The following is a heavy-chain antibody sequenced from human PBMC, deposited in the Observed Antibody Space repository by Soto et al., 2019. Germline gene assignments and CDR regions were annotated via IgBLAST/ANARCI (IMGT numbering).Heavy chain of an antibody. V-gene: IGHV4-39*01. Sequence: SETLSLTCTVSGGSISSSSYYWGWIRQPPGKGLEWIGSIYYSGSTYYNPSLKSRVTISVDTSKNQFSLKLSSVAAADTAVYYCARRKGITGTTLLYYYYGMDVWGQGTTVTVSS. CDR2: IYYSGST. J-gene: IGHJ6*02. CDR1: GGSISSSSYY. CDR3: ARRKGITGTTLLYYYYGMDV. D-gene: IGHD1-7*01.